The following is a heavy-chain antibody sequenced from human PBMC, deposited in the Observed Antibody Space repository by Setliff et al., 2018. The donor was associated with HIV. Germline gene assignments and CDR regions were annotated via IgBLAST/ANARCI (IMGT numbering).Heavy chain of an antibody. J-gene: IGHJ3*02. CDR1: GYTFTSYG. Sequence: ASVKVSCKASGYTFTSYGISWVRQAPGQGLEWMGWISAYNGNTNYAQKHQGRVTMTTDTSTSTAYMELRSRRSDDTAVYYCARDQVALMAAAGTGECAFDIWGQGTMVTVSS. CDR3: ARDQVALMAAAGTGECAFDI. V-gene: IGHV1-18*01. D-gene: IGHD6-13*01. CDR2: ISAYNGNT.